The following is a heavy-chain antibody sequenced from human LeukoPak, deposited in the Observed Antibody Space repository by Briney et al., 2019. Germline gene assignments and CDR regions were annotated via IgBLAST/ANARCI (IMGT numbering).Heavy chain of an antibody. V-gene: IGHV4-39*07. CDR2: IYYSGGT. Sequence: SETLSLTCTVSGGSISSSSYYWGWIRQPPGKGLEWIGSIYYSGGTYYNPSLKSRVTISVDTSKNQFSLKLSSVTAADTAVYYCAREGQLVSHYYYYYYMDVWGKGTTVTVSS. CDR3: AREGQLVSHYYYYYYMDV. J-gene: IGHJ6*03. CDR1: GGSISSSSYY. D-gene: IGHD6-6*01.